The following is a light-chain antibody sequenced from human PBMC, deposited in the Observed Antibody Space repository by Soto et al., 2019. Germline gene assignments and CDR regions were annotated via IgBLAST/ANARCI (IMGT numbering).Light chain of an antibody. Sequence: DIQMTQSPSTLSATVGDGVTITCRASQSIGTWLAWYQQKPGKAPKVLIYKASTLKSGVPSRFSGSGSGTEFTLTISSLQPDDFATYYCQHYNSYSEAFGQGTKVDIK. V-gene: IGKV1-5*03. J-gene: IGKJ1*01. CDR3: QHYNSYSEA. CDR2: KAS. CDR1: QSIGTW.